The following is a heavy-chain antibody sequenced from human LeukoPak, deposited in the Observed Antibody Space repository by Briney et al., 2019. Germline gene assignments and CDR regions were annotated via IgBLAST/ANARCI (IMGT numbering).Heavy chain of an antibody. CDR3: ARVGCSGGSCYSGWFDP. CDR1: GGSFSGYY. J-gene: IGHJ5*02. D-gene: IGHD2-15*01. CDR2: INHSGST. Sequence: SETLSLTCAVYGGSFSGYYWSWIRQPPGKGLEWIGEINHSGSTNYNPSLKSRVTISVDRSKNQFSLELSSVTAADTAVYYCARVGCSGGSCYSGWFDPWGQGTLVTVSS. V-gene: IGHV4-34*01.